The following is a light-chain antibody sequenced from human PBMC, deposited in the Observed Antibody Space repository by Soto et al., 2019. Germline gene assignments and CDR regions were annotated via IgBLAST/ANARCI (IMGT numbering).Light chain of an antibody. CDR2: AAS. Sequence: AIQVTQSPSSLSASVGDRVTITCRASQGIGNDLGWYQQKPGKAPKLLIYAASSLQSGVPPRFSASGSGTTFTLTISSLQPEDSATYYCLQDYSFPRTFGQGTKVEIK. CDR1: QGIGND. V-gene: IGKV1-6*01. J-gene: IGKJ1*01. CDR3: LQDYSFPRT.